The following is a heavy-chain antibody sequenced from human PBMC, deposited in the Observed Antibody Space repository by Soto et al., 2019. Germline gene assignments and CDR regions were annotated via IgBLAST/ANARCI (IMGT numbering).Heavy chain of an antibody. CDR3: ARESLTTVTPYYYYGMDV. CDR1: GFTFSSYS. J-gene: IGHJ6*02. Sequence: GGSLRLSCAASGFTFSSYSMNWVRQAPGKGLEWVSSISSSSSYIYYADSVKGRFTISRDNAKNSLYLQMNSLRAEDTAVYYCARESLTTVTPYYYYGMDVWGQGTTVTVSS. V-gene: IGHV3-21*01. CDR2: ISSSSSYI. D-gene: IGHD4-4*01.